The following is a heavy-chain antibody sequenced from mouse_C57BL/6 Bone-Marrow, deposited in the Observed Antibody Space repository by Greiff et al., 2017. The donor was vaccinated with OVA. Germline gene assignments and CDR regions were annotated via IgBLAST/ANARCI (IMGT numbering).Heavy chain of an antibody. V-gene: IGHV5-9-1*02. CDR3: TRDERYYGYYYAMDY. CDR2: ISSGGDCI. Sequence: EVMLVESGEGLVKPGGSLKLSCAASGFTFSSYAMSWVRQTPEKRLEWVAYISSGGDCIYYADTVKGRFTISRDNARNTLYLQMSSLKSEDTAMYYCTRDERYYGYYYAMDYWGQGTSVTVSS. CDR1: GFTFSSYA. J-gene: IGHJ4*01. D-gene: IGHD1-2*01.